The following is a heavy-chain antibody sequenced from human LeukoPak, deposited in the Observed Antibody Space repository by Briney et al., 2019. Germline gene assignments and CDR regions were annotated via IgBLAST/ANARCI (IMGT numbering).Heavy chain of an antibody. CDR3: VYDSSGYPTPAFDY. CDR2: ISGSGGST. Sequence: SLRLSCAASGFSFSSYAMSWVRQAPGKGLEWVSDISGSGGSTYYADSVKGRFTISRDNSKNTLYLQMNSLRAEDTAVYYCVYDSSGYPTPAFDYWGQGTLVTVSS. D-gene: IGHD3-22*01. V-gene: IGHV3-23*01. CDR1: GFSFSSYA. J-gene: IGHJ4*02.